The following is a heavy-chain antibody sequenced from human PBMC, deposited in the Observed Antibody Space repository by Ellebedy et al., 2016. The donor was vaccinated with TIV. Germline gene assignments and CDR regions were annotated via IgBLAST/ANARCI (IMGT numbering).Heavy chain of an antibody. J-gene: IGHJ4*02. CDR2: TNWSGGTT. CDR1: GFIFSRYS. CDR3: ARVKYDTSGYYYPILDY. Sequence: GGSLRLSCAASGFIFSRYSMNWVRQAPGKGLEWVSGTNWSGGTTGYADSVKGRFTISRDNAKNSLYLQMNSLRAEDTALYFCARVKYDTSGYYYPILDYWGQGTLVTVSS. D-gene: IGHD3-22*01. V-gene: IGHV3-20*04.